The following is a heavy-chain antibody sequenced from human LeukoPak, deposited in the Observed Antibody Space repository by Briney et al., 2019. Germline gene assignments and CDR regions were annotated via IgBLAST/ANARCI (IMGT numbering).Heavy chain of an antibody. CDR2: MNPNIGNT. V-gene: IGHV1-8*01. J-gene: IGHJ6*03. CDR3: SSSSRGYYYMDV. CDR1: GYTFTSYD. D-gene: IGHD6-6*01. Sequence: ASVKVSCKASGYTFTSYDINWVRQATGQGLEWMGWMNPNIGNTGYAQKFQGRVTMTRNDSISTAYMELSSWRSEGTAVYCCSSSSRGYYYMDVWGKGATVTVSS.